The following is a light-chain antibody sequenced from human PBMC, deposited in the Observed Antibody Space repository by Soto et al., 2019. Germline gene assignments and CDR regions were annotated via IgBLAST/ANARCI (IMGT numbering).Light chain of an antibody. CDR3: LQHNNYPRT. J-gene: IGKJ1*01. V-gene: IGKV3-15*01. Sequence: EISMTQFPATVSASPGELVTLSFMAAQDVTTNFAWYQVKRGQPPRLLIHDISTRATGVPARFSGSGSGTEFTLTISSLQPEDFATYYCLQHNNYPRTFGQGTKVDIK. CDR2: DIS. CDR1: QDVTTN.